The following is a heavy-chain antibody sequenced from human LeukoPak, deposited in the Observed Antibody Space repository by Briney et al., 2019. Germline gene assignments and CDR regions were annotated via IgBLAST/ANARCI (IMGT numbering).Heavy chain of an antibody. V-gene: IGHV3-48*04. D-gene: IGHD4-23*01. Sequence: GGSLRLSCAASGLTFSSTGMNWVRQAPGKGLEWVSYISSATSTIYYAESVKGRFTISRDNAKNSLYLQMNSLRAEDTAVYYCARDVTYYGGDWFDPWGQGTLVTVSS. CDR2: ISSATSTI. CDR3: ARDVTYYGGDWFDP. CDR1: GLTFSSTG. J-gene: IGHJ5*02.